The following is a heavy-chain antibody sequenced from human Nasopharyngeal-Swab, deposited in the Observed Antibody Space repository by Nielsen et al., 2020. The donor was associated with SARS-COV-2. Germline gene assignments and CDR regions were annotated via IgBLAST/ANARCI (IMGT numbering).Heavy chain of an antibody. CDR3: ARDLVGATY. CDR2: ISYDGSNK. J-gene: IGHJ4*02. Sequence: GESLKISCAASGFTFSSYAMHRVRQAPGKGLEWVAVISYDGSNKYYADSVKGRFTISRDNSKNTLYLQMNSLRAEDTAVYYCARDLVGATYWGQGTLVTVSS. D-gene: IGHD1-26*01. CDR1: GFTFSSYA. V-gene: IGHV3-30*04.